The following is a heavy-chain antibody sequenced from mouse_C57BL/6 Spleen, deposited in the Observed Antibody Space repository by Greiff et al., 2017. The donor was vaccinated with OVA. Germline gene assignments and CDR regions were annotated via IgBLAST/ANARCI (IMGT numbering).Heavy chain of an antibody. CDR3: ARDGYGSSYSYWYFDV. J-gene: IGHJ1*03. V-gene: IGHV1-82*01. D-gene: IGHD1-1*01. Sequence: VQLQESGPELVKPGASVKISCTASGYAFSSSWMNWVKQGPGKGLEWIGRIYPGDGDTNYNGKFKGKATLTADKSSSTAYMQLSSLTSEDSAVYFCARDGYGSSYSYWYFDVWGTGTTVTVSS. CDR1: GYAFSSSW. CDR2: IYPGDGDT.